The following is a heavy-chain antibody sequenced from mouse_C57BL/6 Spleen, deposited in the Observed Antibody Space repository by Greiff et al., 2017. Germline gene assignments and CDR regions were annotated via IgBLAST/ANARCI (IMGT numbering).Heavy chain of an antibody. V-gene: IGHV1-54*01. CDR1: GYAFTNYL. CDR2: INPGSGGT. D-gene: IGHD2-1*01. J-gene: IGHJ1*03. Sequence: QVQLQQSGAELVRPGTSVKVSCKASGYAFTNYLIEWVKQRPGQGLEWIGVINPGSGGTNYNEKFKGKATLAADTSSSTAYMQLSSLTSADSAVYSVARGDYGNYGDFEGWGTGTTVTVSS. CDR3: ARGDYGNYGDFEG.